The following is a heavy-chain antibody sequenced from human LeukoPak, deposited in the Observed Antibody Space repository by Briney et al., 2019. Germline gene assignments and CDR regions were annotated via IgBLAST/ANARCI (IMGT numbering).Heavy chain of an antibody. V-gene: IGHV1-2*02. CDR3: ARDQGLEYYDILTGYYQQAFDY. J-gene: IGHJ4*02. CDR1: GYTFTGYY. D-gene: IGHD3-9*01. Sequence: ASVKVSCKASGYTFTGYYMHWVRQAPGQGLEWMGWINPNSGGTNYAQKLQGRVTMTTDTSTSTAYMELRSLRSDDTAVYYCARDQGLEYYDILTGYYQQAFDYWGQGTPVTVSS. CDR2: INPNSGGT.